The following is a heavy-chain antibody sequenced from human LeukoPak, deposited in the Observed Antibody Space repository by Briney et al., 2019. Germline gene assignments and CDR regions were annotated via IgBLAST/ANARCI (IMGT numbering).Heavy chain of an antibody. D-gene: IGHD3-22*01. V-gene: IGHV1-69*13. J-gene: IGHJ6*03. CDR3: ARLGYDSSELDYDYYYIDV. CDR2: IIPVFAIA. Sequence: SVTVSCKASGDTFSNYAISWVRQAPGQGLEWMAVIIPVFAIADSAQKFQGRVTITADESTSTVYMEMSSLTSEDTAVYYCARLGYDSSELDYDYYYIDVWGKGTTVTVSS. CDR1: GDTFSNYA.